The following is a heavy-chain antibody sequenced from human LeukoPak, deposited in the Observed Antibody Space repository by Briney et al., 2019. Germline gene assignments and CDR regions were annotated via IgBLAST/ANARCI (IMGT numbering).Heavy chain of an antibody. V-gene: IGHV4-34*01. Sequence: PSETLSLTCAVSGESFSGYFWTWIRQPPGKGLEWIGESNHFGSTDYNPSLKSRVSISVDRSKNEFSLKLTSVTAADTALYYCARDFSSEWQRTSWFFDLWGRGTLVTVSS. J-gene: IGHJ2*01. CDR3: ARDFSSEWQRTSWFFDL. CDR2: SNHFGST. D-gene: IGHD5-12*01. CDR1: GESFSGYF.